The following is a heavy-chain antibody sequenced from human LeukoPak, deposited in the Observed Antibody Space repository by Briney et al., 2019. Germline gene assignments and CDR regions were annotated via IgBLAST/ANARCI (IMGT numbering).Heavy chain of an antibody. D-gene: IGHD3-22*01. V-gene: IGHV1-24*01. CDR1: GYTLTELS. CDR2: FDPEDGET. Sequence: VASVTVSCKVSGYTLTELSMHWVRQAPGKGLEWMGGFDPEDGETIYAQKFQGRATMTEDTSTDTAYMELSSLRSEDTAVYYCATDRFNYYDSSGSTSDAFDIWGQGTMVTVSS. CDR3: ATDRFNYYDSSGSTSDAFDI. J-gene: IGHJ3*02.